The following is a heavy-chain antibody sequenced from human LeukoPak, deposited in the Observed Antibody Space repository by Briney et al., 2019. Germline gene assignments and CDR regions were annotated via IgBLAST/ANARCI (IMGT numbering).Heavy chain of an antibody. CDR1: GFTFSSYG. CDR2: IRYDGSNE. J-gene: IGHJ5*02. V-gene: IGHV3-30*02. CDR3: AKDRGIVVVPAGINH. D-gene: IGHD2-2*01. Sequence: QPGGSPRLSCAASGFTFSSYGMHWVRQAPGKGLEWVAFIRYDGSNEYYADSVKGRFTISRDNSKNTLYLQMNSLRAEDTAVYYCAKDRGIVVVPAGINHWGQGTLVTVSS.